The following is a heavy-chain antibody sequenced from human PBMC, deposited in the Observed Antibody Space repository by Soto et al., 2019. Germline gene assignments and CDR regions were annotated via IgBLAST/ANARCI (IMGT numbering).Heavy chain of an antibody. CDR2: IYYSGST. CDR3: ARRARNRFLDLYYYYMDV. D-gene: IGHD3-3*01. J-gene: IGHJ6*03. V-gene: IGHV4-59*08. CDR1: GGSISSYY. Sequence: QVQLQESGPGLVKPSETLSLTCTVSGGSISSYYWSWIRQPPGKGLEWIGYIYYSGSTNYNPSLTSRVTISVDTSKNQFSLKLSSVTAADTAVYYCARRARNRFLDLYYYYMDVWGKGTTVTVSS.